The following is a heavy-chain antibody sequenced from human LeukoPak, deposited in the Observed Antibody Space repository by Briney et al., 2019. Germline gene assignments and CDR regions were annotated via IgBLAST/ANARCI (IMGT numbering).Heavy chain of an antibody. J-gene: IGHJ4*02. D-gene: IGHD5-18*01. CDR1: GASVSSGSYY. Sequence: SETLSLTCTVSGASVSSGSYYWSWIRQPPGKGLEWIGYIYYSGSTNYNPSLKSRVTISVDTSKNQFSLKLSSVTAADTAVYYCARGSRGYTYGWGQGTLVTVSS. CDR2: IYYSGST. V-gene: IGHV4-61*01. CDR3: ARGSRGYTYG.